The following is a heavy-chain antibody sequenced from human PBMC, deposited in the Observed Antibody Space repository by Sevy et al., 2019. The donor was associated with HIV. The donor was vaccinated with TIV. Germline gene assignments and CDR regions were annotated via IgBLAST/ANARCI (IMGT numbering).Heavy chain of an antibody. Sequence: GGSLRLSCAASGFPFSDAWMNWVRQAPGKGLEWVGLIKNENEGGTTDYAAPVKGRFTISRDDSKNTLFLQMSSLKTEDTAIYYCTTDWGALTTWVRAFDLWGQGTMVTVSS. CDR3: TTDWGALTTWVRAFDL. CDR2: IKNENEGGTT. J-gene: IGHJ3*01. D-gene: IGHD4-4*01. CDR1: GFPFSDAW. V-gene: IGHV3-15*01.